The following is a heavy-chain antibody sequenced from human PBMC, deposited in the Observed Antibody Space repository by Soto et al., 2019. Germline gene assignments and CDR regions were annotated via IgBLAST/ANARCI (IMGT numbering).Heavy chain of an antibody. CDR2: IIPILGIA. CDR1: GGTFSSYT. Sequence: QVQLVQSGAEVKKPGSSVKVSCKASGGTFSSYTISWVRQAPGQGLEWMGRIIPILGIANYAQKFQGRVTITADKSTSTAHMELSSLRSEDTAVYYCARVGYSNRGFDYWGQGTLVTVSS. CDR3: ARVGYSNRGFDY. V-gene: IGHV1-69*02. D-gene: IGHD6-13*01. J-gene: IGHJ4*02.